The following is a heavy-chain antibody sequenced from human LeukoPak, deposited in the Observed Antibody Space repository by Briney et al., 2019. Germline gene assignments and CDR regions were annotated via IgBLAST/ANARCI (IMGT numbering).Heavy chain of an antibody. D-gene: IGHD2-21*01. CDR2: ISYGGSNK. CDR1: GFTFSSYA. Sequence: GRSLRLSCAASGFTFSSYAMHWVRQAPGKGLEWVAVISYGGSNKYYADSVKGRFTISRDNSKNTLYLQMNSLRAEDTAVYYCASRGVLLGGYFDYWGQGTLVTVSS. J-gene: IGHJ4*02. CDR3: ASRGVLLGGYFDY. V-gene: IGHV3-30-3*01.